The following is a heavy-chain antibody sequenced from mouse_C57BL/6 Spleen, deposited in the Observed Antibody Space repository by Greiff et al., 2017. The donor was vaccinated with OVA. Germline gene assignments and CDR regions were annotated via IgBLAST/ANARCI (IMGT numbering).Heavy chain of an antibody. V-gene: IGHV1-9*01. CDR3: AKGDYGSSYGYFDV. Sequence: VQLQQSGAELMKPGASVKLSCKASGYTFPGYWIEWVKQRPGHGLEWIGEILPGSGSTNYHEKFKGKATFTADTSADSAYMQLSSQTTEDSSIYDCAKGDYGSSYGYFDVWGTGTTVTVSS. D-gene: IGHD1-1*01. CDR2: ILPGSGST. CDR1: GYTFPGYW. J-gene: IGHJ1*03.